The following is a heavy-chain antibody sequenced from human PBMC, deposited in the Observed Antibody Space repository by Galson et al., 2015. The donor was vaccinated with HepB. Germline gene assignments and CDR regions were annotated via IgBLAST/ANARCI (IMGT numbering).Heavy chain of an antibody. CDR1: GFTFSYYW. D-gene: IGHD3-10*01. V-gene: IGHV3-7*01. CDR2: IKHDGSEK. CDR3: ARGRAGVVSS. J-gene: IGHJ5*02. Sequence: SLRLSCAASGFTFSYYWMSWVRQAPGKGLEWVANIKHDGSEKDSVDSVKGRFTISRDNAKNSLYLQMNSLRAEDTAVYYCARGRAGVVSSWGQGTLVTVSS.